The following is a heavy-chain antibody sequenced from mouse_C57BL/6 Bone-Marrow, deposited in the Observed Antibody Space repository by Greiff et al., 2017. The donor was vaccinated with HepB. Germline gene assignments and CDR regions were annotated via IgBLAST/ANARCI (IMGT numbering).Heavy chain of an antibody. J-gene: IGHJ3*01. D-gene: IGHD4-1*01. CDR3: KPGKEEWFAY. Sequence: VQLQQSGPELVKPGASVKMSCKASGYTFTDYYMHWVKQKPGKGLEWIGEIYPGSGNTYYNEQFKGKATLTADTSSRTAYMQLSSLTSEDSAVYFCAKPGKEEWFAYWGQGALVTVSA. V-gene: IGHV1-83*01. CDR1: YTFTDYYM. CDR2: YPGSGNTY.